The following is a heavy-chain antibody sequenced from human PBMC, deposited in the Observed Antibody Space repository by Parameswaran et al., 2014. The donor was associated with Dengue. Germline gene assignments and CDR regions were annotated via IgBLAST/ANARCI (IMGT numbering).Heavy chain of an antibody. Sequence: SWVRQAPGQGLEWMGWISAYNGNTNYAQKLQGRVTMTTDTSTSPAYMELRSLRSDDTAVYYCARWFAQTADYWGQGTLVTVSS. D-gene: IGHD3-10*01. CDR3: ARWFAQTADY. V-gene: IGHV1-18*01. J-gene: IGHJ4*02. CDR2: ISAYNGNT.